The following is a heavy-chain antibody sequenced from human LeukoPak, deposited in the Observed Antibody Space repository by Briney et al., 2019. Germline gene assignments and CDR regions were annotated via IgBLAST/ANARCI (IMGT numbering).Heavy chain of an antibody. V-gene: IGHV1-24*01. CDR1: GYTLTELS. Sequence: GASVKVSCKVSGYTLTELSMHWVRQAPGKGLEWMGGFDPEDGETIYAQKFQGRVTMTEDTSTDTAYMELSSLRSEDTAVYYCAREVLSSYGLSYYYYYGMDVWGQGTTVTVSS. J-gene: IGHJ6*02. CDR3: AREVLSSYGLSYYYYYGMDV. D-gene: IGHD5-18*01. CDR2: FDPEDGET.